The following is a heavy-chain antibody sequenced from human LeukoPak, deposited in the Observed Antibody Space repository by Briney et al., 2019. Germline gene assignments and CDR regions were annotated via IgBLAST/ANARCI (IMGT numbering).Heavy chain of an antibody. Sequence: PSQTLSLTCNVSGGSISSGGYYWSWIRQHPGKGLEWIGYIYNSGSTYYNPSLKSRVTISVDTSKNQFSLKLSSVTAADTAVYYCARVRGRWLQFFDLWGRGTLVTVSS. V-gene: IGHV4-31*02. CDR3: ARVRGRWLQFFDL. CDR2: IYNSGST. J-gene: IGHJ2*01. CDR1: GGSISSGGYY. D-gene: IGHD5-24*01.